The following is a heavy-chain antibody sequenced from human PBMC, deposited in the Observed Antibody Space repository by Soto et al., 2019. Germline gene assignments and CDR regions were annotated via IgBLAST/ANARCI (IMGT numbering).Heavy chain of an antibody. V-gene: IGHV4-59*01. CDR3: ATGEVNNRWNDGNNDD. CDR2: ICYSDIT. Sequence: PETLSLTCIVSVGSFSSFCWSWIRQPPGKGLEWIGYICYSDITNYNPSLKSRVTISVDTTKNQFSLKLSSVTAADTAGYYCATGEVNNRWNDGNNDDWCQGNLVTVSS. J-gene: IGHJ4*02. D-gene: IGHD1-1*01. CDR1: VGSFSSFC.